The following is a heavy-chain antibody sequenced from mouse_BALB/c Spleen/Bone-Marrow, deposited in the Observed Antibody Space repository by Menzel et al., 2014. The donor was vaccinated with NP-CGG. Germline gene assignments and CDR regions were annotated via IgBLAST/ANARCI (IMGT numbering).Heavy chain of an antibody. J-gene: IGHJ4*01. CDR3: ARWEYYAMDY. Sequence: VQLQQSGAELVKPGASVKLSCTAPGFNIKDTYMHWVKQRPEQGLEWIGRIDPANGNTKYDPKFQGKATITADTSSNTAYLQLSSLTSEDTAVYYWARWEYYAMDYWGQGTSVTVSS. CDR1: GFNIKDTY. CDR2: IDPANGNT. D-gene: IGHD4-1*01. V-gene: IGHV14-3*02.